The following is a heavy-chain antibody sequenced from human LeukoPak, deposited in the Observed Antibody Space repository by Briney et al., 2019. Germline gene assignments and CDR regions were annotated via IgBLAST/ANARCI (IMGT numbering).Heavy chain of an antibody. Sequence: PGGSLRLSCAASGFTFSNYIMHWVRQAPGKGLEWVAVISFDGTNKIYADSVKGQFTISRDNSKNTLYLQMNSLRDEDTAVYYCARDRPNCSSTSCYKYYFMDVWGNGTTVTVSS. V-gene: IGHV3-30-3*01. J-gene: IGHJ6*03. CDR3: ARDRPNCSSTSCYKYYFMDV. D-gene: IGHD2-2*02. CDR1: GFTFSNYI. CDR2: ISFDGTNK.